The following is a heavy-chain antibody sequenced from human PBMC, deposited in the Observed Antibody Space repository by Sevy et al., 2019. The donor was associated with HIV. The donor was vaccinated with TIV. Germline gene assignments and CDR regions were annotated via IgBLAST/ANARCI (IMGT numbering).Heavy chain of an antibody. CDR3: ARDSGLQLFRY. CDR2: VWYDGSDK. CDR1: GFSFSSYG. D-gene: IGHD1-1*01. J-gene: IGHJ4*02. Sequence: GGSLRLSCAASGFSFSSYGMHWVRQAPGKGLEWVALVWYDGSDKYYADSVKGRFTISRDNSKNTLYLQMNSLRVEDTAVYDCARDSGLQLFRYWGQGTLVTVSS. V-gene: IGHV3-33*01.